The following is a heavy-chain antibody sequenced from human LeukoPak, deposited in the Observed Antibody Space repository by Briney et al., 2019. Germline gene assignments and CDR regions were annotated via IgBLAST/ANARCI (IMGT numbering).Heavy chain of an antibody. D-gene: IGHD1-1*01. V-gene: IGHV4-38-2*02. Sequence: SETLSLTCTVSGFSISSDYYWGWIRQPPGKGLEWIGEINHSGSTNYNPSLKSRVTISVDTSKNQFSLKLSSVTAADTAVYYCARSTWVHWFDPWGQGTLVTVSS. J-gene: IGHJ5*02. CDR2: INHSGST. CDR3: ARSTWVHWFDP. CDR1: GFSISSDYY.